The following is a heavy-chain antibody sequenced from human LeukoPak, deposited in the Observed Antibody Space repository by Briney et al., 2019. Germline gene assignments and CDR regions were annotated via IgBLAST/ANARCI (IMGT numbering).Heavy chain of an antibody. D-gene: IGHD3-9*01. CDR1: GGSISSYY. CDR2: IYYSGST. J-gene: IGHJ4*02. Sequence: SETLSLTCTVSGGSISSYYWNWIRQPPGKGLEWIGYIYYSGSTNYNPSLKSRVTMSVDTSKNQFSLKLSSVTAADTAVYYCARGGATVLTGYYVLDYWGQGTLVTVSS. CDR3: ARGGATVLTGYYVLDY. V-gene: IGHV4-59*12.